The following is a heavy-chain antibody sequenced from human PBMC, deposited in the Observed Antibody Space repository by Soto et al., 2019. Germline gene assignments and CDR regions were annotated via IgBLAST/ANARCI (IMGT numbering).Heavy chain of an antibody. CDR1: GFTFSSYA. V-gene: IGHV3-23*01. J-gene: IGHJ4*02. CDR2: ISGSGGST. Sequence: EVQLLESGGGLVQPGGSLRLSCAASGFTFSSYAMSWVRQAPGKGLEWVSAISGSGGSTYYADSVKGRFTIARDKSKNSLYLQMNRLRAEDTAVYYCAKDREYYDSSCYWPAYYFDCWGQGTLVTVSS. D-gene: IGHD3-22*01. CDR3: AKDREYYDSSCYWPAYYFDC.